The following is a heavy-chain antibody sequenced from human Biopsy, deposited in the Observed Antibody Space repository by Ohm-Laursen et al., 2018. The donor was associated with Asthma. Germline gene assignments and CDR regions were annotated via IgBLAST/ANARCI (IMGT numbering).Heavy chain of an antibody. J-gene: IGHJ4*02. CDR1: GFTVSSNG. CDR2: IYSGGGT. D-gene: IGHD1-14*01. CDR3: ARDGPELPTELDY. Sequence: SLRLSCAASGFTVSSNGMSWVRQPPGKGLEWVSVIYSGGGTFYADSVKGRFTISRDNAKNSLYLQMNSLRAEDTAVYYCARDGPELPTELDYWGPGTLVTVSS. V-gene: IGHV3-53*01.